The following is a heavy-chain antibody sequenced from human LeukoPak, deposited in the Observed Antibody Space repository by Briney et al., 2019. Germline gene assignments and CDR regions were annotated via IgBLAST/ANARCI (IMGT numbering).Heavy chain of an antibody. Sequence: PSETLSLTCAVSGGSISSGGYSWSWIRQPPGEGLEWIGYIYHSGSTYYNPSLKSRVTISVDRSKNQFSLKLSSVTAADTAVYYCARHGGSSWDENDAFDIWGQGTMVTVSS. J-gene: IGHJ3*02. V-gene: IGHV4-30-2*01. CDR1: GGSISSGGYS. CDR3: ARHGGSSWDENDAFDI. D-gene: IGHD6-13*01. CDR2: IYHSGST.